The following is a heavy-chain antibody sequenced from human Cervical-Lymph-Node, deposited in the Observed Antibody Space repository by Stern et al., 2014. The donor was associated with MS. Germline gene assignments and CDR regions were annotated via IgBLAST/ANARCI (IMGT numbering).Heavy chain of an antibody. Sequence: QVTLRESGPMLVKPTQTLQLTCTFSGFSFNTSGVGVVWIRQPPGKALEWLSVIYWDDDKRYSPTLKHRLTITKDTSKNQVVLTVTNVDRLDTGTYYCAHTLVTSDEGFGMDVWGQGTTVTVTS. V-gene: IGHV2-5*02. CDR3: AHTLVTSDEGFGMDV. J-gene: IGHJ6*02. CDR2: IYWDDDK. D-gene: IGHD2-21*02. CDR1: GFSFNTSGVG.